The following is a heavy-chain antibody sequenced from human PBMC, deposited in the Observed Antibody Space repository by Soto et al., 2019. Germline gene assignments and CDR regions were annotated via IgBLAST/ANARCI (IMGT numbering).Heavy chain of an antibody. Sequence: QVRLQESGPGLVKPSQTLSLTCTVSGGSISSGDYYWTWIRQHPGKGLEWIGYIYYSGSTKHNPSLKSRITISVDTSKNQFSLKLNSVTAADTAVYYCARTKTSSTSFHVDYWGQGTQVTVSS. CDR2: IYYSGST. J-gene: IGHJ4*02. V-gene: IGHV4-31*03. CDR3: ARTKTSSTSFHVDY. D-gene: IGHD2-2*01. CDR1: GGSISSGDYY.